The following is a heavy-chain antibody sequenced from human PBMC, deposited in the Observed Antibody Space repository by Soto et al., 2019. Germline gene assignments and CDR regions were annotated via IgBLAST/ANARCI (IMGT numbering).Heavy chain of an antibody. CDR2: IKQDGSEK. CDR1: GFTFSSYW. J-gene: IGHJ4*02. Sequence: GGSLRLSCAASGFTFSSYWMSWVRQAPGKGLEWVANIKQDGSEKYYVDSVKGRFTISRDNAKNSLYLQMNSLRAEDTAVYYCARDHLPYSSSWYQSGLDYWGQGTLVTVSS. D-gene: IGHD6-13*01. V-gene: IGHV3-7*01. CDR3: ARDHLPYSSSWYQSGLDY.